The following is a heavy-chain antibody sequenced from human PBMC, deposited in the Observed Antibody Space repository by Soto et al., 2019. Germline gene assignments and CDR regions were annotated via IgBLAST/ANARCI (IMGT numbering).Heavy chain of an antibody. CDR3: ARCKDTAMVYYYYYGMDV. CDR2: MNPNSGNA. J-gene: IGHJ6*02. Sequence: GASVKVSCKASGYTFTSYDINWVRQATGQGLEWMGWMNPNSGNAGYAQKFQGRVTMTRNTSISTAYMELSSLRSEDTAVYYCARCKDTAMVYYYYYGMDVWGQGTTVTVSS. V-gene: IGHV1-8*01. CDR1: GYTFTSYD. D-gene: IGHD5-18*01.